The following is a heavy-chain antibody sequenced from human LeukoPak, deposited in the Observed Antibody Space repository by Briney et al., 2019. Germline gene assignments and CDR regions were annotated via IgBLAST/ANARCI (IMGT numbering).Heavy chain of an antibody. CDR3: AKDQAGAFDI. V-gene: IGHV3-9*03. Sequence: GGSLRLSCAASGFTFDDYAMHWVRQAPGKGLEWVSGISWNSGSIGYADSVKGRFTISRDNAKNSLYLQMNSLRAEDMALYYCAKDQAGAFDIWGQGTMVTVSS. D-gene: IGHD6-19*01. CDR2: ISWNSGSI. CDR1: GFTFDDYA. J-gene: IGHJ3*02.